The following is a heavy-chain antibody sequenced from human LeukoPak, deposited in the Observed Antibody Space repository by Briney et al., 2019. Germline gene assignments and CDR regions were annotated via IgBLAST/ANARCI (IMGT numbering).Heavy chain of an antibody. Sequence: SETLSLTCAVYGGSFSGYYWSWIRQPPGKGLEWIGEINHSGSTNYNPSLKSRVTISVDTSKNQFSLKLSSVTAADTAVYYCARGRSVTPYHYMDVWGKGTTVTVSS. V-gene: IGHV4-34*01. CDR1: GGSFSGYY. J-gene: IGHJ6*03. CDR3: ARGRSVTPYHYMDV. CDR2: INHSGST. D-gene: IGHD4-11*01.